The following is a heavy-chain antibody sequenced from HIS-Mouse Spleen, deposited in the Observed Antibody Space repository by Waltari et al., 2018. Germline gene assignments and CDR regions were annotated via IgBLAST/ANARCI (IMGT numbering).Heavy chain of an antibody. CDR1: GCTLGSYS. CDR2: ISSSSNYI. J-gene: IGHJ3*02. Sequence: EVQLVQSGGGLVKPGGSRRSSCAASGCTLGSYSMNWVRQAPGKGLEWVPSISSSSNYIYYADSVKGRFTISRDNAKNSLYLQMNSLRAEDTAVYYCARRLLTGDAFDIWGQGTMVTVSS. CDR3: ARRLLTGDAFDI. V-gene: IGHV3-21*01. D-gene: IGHD7-27*01.